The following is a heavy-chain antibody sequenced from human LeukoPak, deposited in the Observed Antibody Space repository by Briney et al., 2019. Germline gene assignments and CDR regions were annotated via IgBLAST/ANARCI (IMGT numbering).Heavy chain of an antibody. CDR3: ARVSRTVTPESTVYYSTY. J-gene: IGHJ4*02. V-gene: IGHV4-61*01. CDR1: GGSVSSDNYY. Sequence: SETLSLTCTVSGGSVSSDNYYWSWIRQPPEKGLEWIGYMYYSGGTKYNPSLKSRVTISVETSKNQFSLKLSSVTAADTAVYYCARVSRTVTPESTVYYSTYWGQGTLVTVTS. CDR2: MYYSGGT. D-gene: IGHD3-9*01.